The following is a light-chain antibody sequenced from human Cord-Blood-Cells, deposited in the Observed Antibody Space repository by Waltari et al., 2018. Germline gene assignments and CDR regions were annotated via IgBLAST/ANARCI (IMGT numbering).Light chain of an antibody. V-gene: IGLV2-8*01. CDR3: SSYAGSNNFV. CDR2: EVS. Sequence: QSALTQPPSASGSPGQSVTITCPGSSTDVAGYNYVLWYQPHPGKAPKLLIYEVSKRPSGVPDRFSGSKSGNMASLTVSGLQAEDEADYYCSSYAGSNNFVFGGGTKLTVL. J-gene: IGLJ3*02. CDR1: STDVAGYNY.